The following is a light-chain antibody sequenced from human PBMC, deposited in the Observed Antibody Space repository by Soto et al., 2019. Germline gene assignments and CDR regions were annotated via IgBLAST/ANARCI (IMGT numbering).Light chain of an antibody. CDR2: WAS. V-gene: IGKV4-1*01. CDR3: QQYYSTPRT. J-gene: IGKJ2*01. Sequence: DIVMTQSPDSLAVSLGERATINCKSSQSVIHTSNNKSYLAWYRQKAGQPPELLLYWASARDSGVPDRFSGSGSGTDFTLTISSLQAEDVAVYYCQQYYSTPRTFGQGTKVDIK. CDR1: QSVIHTSNNKSY.